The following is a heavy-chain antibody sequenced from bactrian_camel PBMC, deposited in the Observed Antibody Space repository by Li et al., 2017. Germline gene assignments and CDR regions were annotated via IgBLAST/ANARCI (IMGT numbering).Heavy chain of an antibody. J-gene: IGHJ4*01. Sequence: HVQLVESGGGSVQDGGSLRLSCAASGYTYGTYCMGWFRQAPGAEREGVATIDSDGTTRYRDSVKGRFTISFDNAKNTLYLQMDNLDAEDTAMYYCAADRRRHGPPSLRPGDYSVWSQGTQVTVS. V-gene: IGHV3S55*01. CDR1: GYTYGTYC. D-gene: IGHD2*01. CDR2: IDSDGTT. CDR3: AADRRRHGPPSLRPGDYSV.